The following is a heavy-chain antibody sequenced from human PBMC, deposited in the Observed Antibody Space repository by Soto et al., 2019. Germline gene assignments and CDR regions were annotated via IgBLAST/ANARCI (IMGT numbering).Heavy chain of an antibody. Sequence: SETLSLTCTVSGASISSTTFCWTWIRQHPGKGLEWIGDIHYSGNTYYNPSLKSRVSLSVDTSMNQFSLRLSSVTVADTAVYYCARGKVSTTTPKWNWFYPWGQETLVTVSS. D-gene: IGHD3-3*02. CDR3: ARGKVSTTTPKWNWFYP. V-gene: IGHV4-31*03. CDR2: IHYSGNT. CDR1: GASISSTTFC. J-gene: IGHJ5*02.